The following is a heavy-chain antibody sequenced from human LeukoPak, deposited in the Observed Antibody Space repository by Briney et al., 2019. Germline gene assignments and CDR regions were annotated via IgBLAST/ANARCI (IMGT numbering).Heavy chain of an antibody. V-gene: IGHV3-23*01. Sequence: GGSLRLSCAASGFTFSSYGMHWVRQAPGKGLEWVSAISGSGGSTYYADSVKGRFTISRDNSKNTLYLQMNSLRAEDTAVYYCAKDRGSSSFSLDYWGQGTLVTVSS. CDR2: ISGSGGST. CDR1: GFTFSSYG. D-gene: IGHD2-2*01. J-gene: IGHJ4*02. CDR3: AKDRGSSSFSLDY.